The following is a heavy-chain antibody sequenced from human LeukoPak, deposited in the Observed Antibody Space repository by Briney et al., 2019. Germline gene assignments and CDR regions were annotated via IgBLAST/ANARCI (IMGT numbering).Heavy chain of an antibody. Sequence: GGSLRLSCAASGFTFSSYTMNWVRRAPGKGLEWVSSISSSSSYIYYADSVKGRFTISRDNAKNSLYLQMNSLRAEDTAVYYCARGSRFGVVERDAFDIWGQGTMVTVSS. CDR2: ISSSSSYI. CDR3: ARGSRFGVVERDAFDI. J-gene: IGHJ3*02. V-gene: IGHV3-21*01. D-gene: IGHD3-3*01. CDR1: GFTFSSYT.